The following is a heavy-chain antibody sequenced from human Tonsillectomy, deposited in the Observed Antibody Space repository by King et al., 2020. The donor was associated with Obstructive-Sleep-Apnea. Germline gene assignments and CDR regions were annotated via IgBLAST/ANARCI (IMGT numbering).Heavy chain of an antibody. V-gene: IGHV3-23*04. CDR1: GFTFNNYA. J-gene: IGHJ4*02. CDR3: AKDLGTEGFDY. CDR2: ISGSGDNT. Sequence: VQLVESGGGFVQPGGSLRLSCAASGFTFNNYAMSWVRQAPGKGLEWVSAISGSGDNTYFADSVRGRFAISRDMSKNTVYLQMNSLRAQDTAVYYCAKDLGTEGFDYWGQGTLVTVSS. D-gene: IGHD2-8*02.